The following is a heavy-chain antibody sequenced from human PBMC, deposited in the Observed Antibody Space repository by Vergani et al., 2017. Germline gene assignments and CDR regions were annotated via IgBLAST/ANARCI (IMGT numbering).Heavy chain of an antibody. CDR1: GGSVSSGDYY. CDR3: ARGVLLWFGDTYFDY. CDR2: IYYSGST. D-gene: IGHD3-10*01. Sequence: QVQLQESGPGLVKPSETLSLTCTVSGGSVSSGDYYWSWIRQPPGKGLEWIGYIYYSGSTYYNPSLKSRFTISVATSKNQFSLKLSSVTAADTAVYYCARGVLLWFGDTYFDYWGQGTLVTVSS. J-gene: IGHJ4*02. V-gene: IGHV4-30-4*08.